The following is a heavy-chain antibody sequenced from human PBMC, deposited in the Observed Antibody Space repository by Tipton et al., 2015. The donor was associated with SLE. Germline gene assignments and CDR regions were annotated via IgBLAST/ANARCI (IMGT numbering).Heavy chain of an antibody. Sequence: TLSLTCTVSGGSISSYYWSWIRQPPGKGLEWIGYIYYSGTTNYNPSLRSRVTISVDTSKYQFSLKLRSVTAADTAVYYCARTLGAIAHTVYDAFDIWGQGKMVTVSS. CDR3: ARTLGAIAHTVYDAFDI. CDR2: IYYSGTT. J-gene: IGHJ3*02. CDR1: GGSISSYY. V-gene: IGHV4-59*01. D-gene: IGHD1-26*01.